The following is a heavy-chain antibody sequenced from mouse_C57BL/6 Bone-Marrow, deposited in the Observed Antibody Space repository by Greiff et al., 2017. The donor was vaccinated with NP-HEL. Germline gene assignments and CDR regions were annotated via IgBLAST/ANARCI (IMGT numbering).Heavy chain of an antibody. V-gene: IGHV14-4*01. CDR2: IDPENGDT. D-gene: IGHD2-4*01. CDR3: TTDDSDY. CDR1: GFNIKDDY. J-gene: IGHJ2*01. Sequence: EVQLQQSGAELERPGASVKLSCTASGFNIKDDYMHWVKQRPEQGLEWIGWIDPENGDTEYASKFQGKATITADTSSNTAYLQLSSLTSEDTAVYYCTTDDSDYWGQGTTLTVSS.